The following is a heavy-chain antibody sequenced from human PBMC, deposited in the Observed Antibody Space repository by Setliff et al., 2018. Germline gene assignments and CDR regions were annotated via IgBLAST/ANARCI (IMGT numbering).Heavy chain of an antibody. D-gene: IGHD3-9*01. CDR1: DFIFNNAW. CDR2: IRTKTDGGTA. Sequence: GGSLRLSCAASDFIFNNAWMNWVRQAPGKGLEWVGRIRTKTDGGTADYAAPVKGRFIISRDDSKNLVFLQMNSLKTEGTAVYYCATGLGQYFDYWGQGSLVTVSS. V-gene: IGHV3-15*07. J-gene: IGHJ4*02. CDR3: ATGLGQYFDY.